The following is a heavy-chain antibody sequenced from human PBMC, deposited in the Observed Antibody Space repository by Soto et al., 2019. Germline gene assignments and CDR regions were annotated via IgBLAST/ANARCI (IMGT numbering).Heavy chain of an antibody. CDR2: ISGSGGGT. V-gene: IGHV3-23*01. CDR3: AIDGVVTAPTHFDS. CDR1: GFTFVTYA. J-gene: IGHJ4*02. D-gene: IGHD2-21*02. Sequence: EVQLLESGGGLVQPGGSLRLSCAASGFTFVTYAMTWVRQAPGKGLEWVSGISGSGGGTYYADSVKGRSTISRDNSKNPLYLRMNSLTADDTAVYYCAIDGVVTAPTHFDSWGQGTLVTVS.